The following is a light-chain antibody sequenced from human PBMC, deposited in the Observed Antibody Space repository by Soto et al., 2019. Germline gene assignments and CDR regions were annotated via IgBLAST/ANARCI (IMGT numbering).Light chain of an antibody. CDR1: QSISSW. CDR2: DAS. V-gene: IGKV1-5*01. Sequence: DIQMTQSPSTLSASVGDRVTITCRASQSISSWLAWYQQKPGKAPKLLIYDASSLESGVPSRFSGSGSGTEFTLTITSLQPDDFATYSCQQYDSYSWTFGQGTTVEIK. J-gene: IGKJ1*01. CDR3: QQYDSYSWT.